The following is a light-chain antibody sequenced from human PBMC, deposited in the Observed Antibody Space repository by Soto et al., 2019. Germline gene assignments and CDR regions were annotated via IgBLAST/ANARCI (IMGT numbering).Light chain of an antibody. CDR3: QQYGNRPPPYT. CDR1: QDISNY. V-gene: IGKV1-33*01. J-gene: IGKJ2*01. CDR2: DAS. Sequence: DIQMTQSPSSLSASVGDRVTITCQAGQDISNYLNWYQQKPGKAPKLLIYDASNLETGVPSRFSGSGSGTDFTFTIRSLQPEDIATYYCQQYGNRPPPYTFGQGTKLEIK.